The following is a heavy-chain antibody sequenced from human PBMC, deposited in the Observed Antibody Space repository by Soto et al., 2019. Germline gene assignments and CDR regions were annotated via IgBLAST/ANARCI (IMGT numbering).Heavy chain of an antibody. Sequence: QVQLVQSGAEVKKPGSSVKVSCKASGGTFSSYAISWVRQAPGQGLEWMGGIIPIFGTANYAQKFQGRVTITADESTSXAYMELGSLRSENTAVYYCAIPKGRLRGGDDAFDIWGQGTMVTVSS. J-gene: IGHJ3*02. CDR2: IIPIFGTA. CDR3: AIPKGRLRGGDDAFDI. CDR1: GGTFSSYA. V-gene: IGHV1-69*12. D-gene: IGHD4-17*01.